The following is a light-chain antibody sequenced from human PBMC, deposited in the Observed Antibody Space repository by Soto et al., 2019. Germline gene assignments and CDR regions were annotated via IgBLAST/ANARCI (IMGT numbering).Light chain of an antibody. CDR2: EVN. J-gene: IGLJ2*01. V-gene: IGLV2-14*01. CDR1: SSDVGGYSY. CDR3: SSYTSSSTLVV. Sequence: QSALTQPASVSGSPGQSISIPCTGTSSDVGGYSYVSWYQQRPGKAPKLMIYEVNNRPSGVSNRFSGSKSGNSASLTISGLQDEDEADYYCSSYTSSSTLVVFGGGTKVTVL.